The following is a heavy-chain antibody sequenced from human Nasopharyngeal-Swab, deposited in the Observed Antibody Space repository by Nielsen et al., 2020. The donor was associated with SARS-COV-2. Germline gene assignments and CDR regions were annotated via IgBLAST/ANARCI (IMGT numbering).Heavy chain of an antibody. J-gene: IGHJ6*02. CDR1: GFTFSSYW. V-gene: IGHV3-74*01. CDR2: INSDGSST. CDR3: ARDKELLKGFGELHYYYGMDV. D-gene: IGHD3-10*01. Sequence: GESLKISCAASGFTFSSYWMHWVRQAPGKGPVWVSRINSDGSSTSYADSVKGRFTISRDNAKNTLYLQMNSLRAEDTAVYYCARDKELLKGFGELHYYYGMDVWGQGTTVTVSS.